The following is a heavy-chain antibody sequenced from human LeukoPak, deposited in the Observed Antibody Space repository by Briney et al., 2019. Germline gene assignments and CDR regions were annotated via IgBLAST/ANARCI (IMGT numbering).Heavy chain of an antibody. J-gene: IGHJ4*02. CDR2: IKQDGSEK. CDR1: GFTFSSYW. Sequence: GGSLRLSCVASGFTFSSYWMSWVRQAPGKGLEWVANIKQDGSEKYYVDSVKGRFTISRDNAKDSLYLQMNSLRAEDTAVYYCAREAGIPPSTQQWPTSVDYWGQGTLVTVSS. V-gene: IGHV3-7*05. D-gene: IGHD5-18*01. CDR3: AREAGIPPSTQQWPTSVDY.